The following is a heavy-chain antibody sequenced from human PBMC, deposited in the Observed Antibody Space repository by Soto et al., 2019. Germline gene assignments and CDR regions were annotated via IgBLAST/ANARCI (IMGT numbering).Heavy chain of an antibody. J-gene: IGHJ3*02. Sequence: DSVKVSCEASGYTFPSYAMHWVRQAPGQRLEWMGWINAGNGNTKYSHKFQGRVTITGDTSASTAYRELSSQSSEDTAVYYCARGQVRTACGIWGKGTMVAV. V-gene: IGHV1-3*01. CDR3: ARGQVRTACGI. D-gene: IGHD3-22*01. CDR1: GYTFPSYA. CDR2: INAGNGNT.